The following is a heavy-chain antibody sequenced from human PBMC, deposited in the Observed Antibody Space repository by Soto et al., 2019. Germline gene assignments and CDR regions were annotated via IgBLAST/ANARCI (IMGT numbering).Heavy chain of an antibody. Sequence: GESLKISCKGSGYSFTSYWIGWVRQMPGKGLEWMGIIYPGDSDTRYSPSFQGQVTISADKSISTAYLQWGSLKASDTAMYYCARSIYYYDSSGYYLQHWGQGTLVTVSS. D-gene: IGHD3-22*01. V-gene: IGHV5-51*01. J-gene: IGHJ1*01. CDR1: GYSFTSYW. CDR2: IYPGDSDT. CDR3: ARSIYYYDSSGYYLQH.